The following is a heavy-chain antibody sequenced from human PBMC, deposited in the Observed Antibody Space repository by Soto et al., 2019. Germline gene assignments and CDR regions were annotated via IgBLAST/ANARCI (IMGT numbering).Heavy chain of an antibody. CDR2: IYYSGST. V-gene: IGHV4-59*01. CDR3: ARVGRDYGDSIYYYGMDV. Sequence: SETLSLTCTVSGGSISSYYWSWIRQPPGKGLEWIGYIYYSGSTNYNPSLKSRVTITVDTSKNQFSLKLSSVTAADTAVYYCARVGRDYGDSIYYYGMDVWGHGTTVTVSS. J-gene: IGHJ6*02. D-gene: IGHD4-17*01. CDR1: GGSISSYY.